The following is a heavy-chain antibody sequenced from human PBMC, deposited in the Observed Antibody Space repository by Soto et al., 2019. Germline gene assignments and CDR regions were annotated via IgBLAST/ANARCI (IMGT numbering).Heavy chain of an antibody. CDR1: GFTFSNYP. V-gene: IGHV3-23*01. J-gene: IGHJ4*02. CDR3: AKEQTHSEADTSSIFDY. Sequence: EVQLLESGGGFVEPGWSLRLSCAASGFTFSNYPMTWVRQAPGKGLEWVSSISGSGGSTCYADSVKGRFTISRDNPKNTISLQMNSLRAEDTAVYYCAKEQTHSEADTSSIFDYWGQGTLVTVSS. CDR2: ISGSGGST. D-gene: IGHD2-2*01.